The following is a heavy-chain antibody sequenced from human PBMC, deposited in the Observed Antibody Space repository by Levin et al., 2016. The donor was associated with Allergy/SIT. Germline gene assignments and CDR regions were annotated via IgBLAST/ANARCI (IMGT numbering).Heavy chain of an antibody. D-gene: IGHD5-24*01. CDR1: SGSISSYY. Sequence: SETLSLTCTVSSGSISSYYWHWIRQPPGKGLEWIGYIYYSGSTNYNPSLKSRVTISVDTSKNQFSLKLSSVTAADTAVYYCATTSRRDEPFNIWGQGTMVTVSS. CDR3: ATTSRRDEPFNI. CDR2: IYYSGST. V-gene: IGHV4-59*01. J-gene: IGHJ3*02.